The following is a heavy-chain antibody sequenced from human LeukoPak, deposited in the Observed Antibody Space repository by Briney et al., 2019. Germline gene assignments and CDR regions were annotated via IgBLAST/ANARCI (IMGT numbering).Heavy chain of an antibody. V-gene: IGHV3-23*01. D-gene: IGHD5-12*01. CDR2: FSGGGDHT. Sequence: PGRSLRLSCAASGFTFSGYAMSWVRQAPGKGLEWVSTFSGGGDHTYYADSVKGRFTISRDKSKNTLHLQMNSLRVEDTAVYYCAKDSGYDFFVDYFDYWGQGTLVTVSS. CDR3: AKDSGYDFFVDYFDY. CDR1: GFTFSGYA. J-gene: IGHJ4*02.